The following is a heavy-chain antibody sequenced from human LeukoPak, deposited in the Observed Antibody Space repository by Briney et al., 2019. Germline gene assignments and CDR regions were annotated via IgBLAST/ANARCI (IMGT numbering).Heavy chain of an antibody. Sequence: SETLSLTCTVSVGSISSYYWSRIRQPPGKGLEWIGYIYHSGSTNYNPSLKSRVTISVDRSKNQFSLKLSSVTAADTAVYYCARATAGTGYYFDYWGQGTLVTVSS. CDR1: VGSISSYY. CDR2: IYHSGST. V-gene: IGHV4-59*01. CDR3: ARATAGTGYYFDY. J-gene: IGHJ4*02. D-gene: IGHD6-13*01.